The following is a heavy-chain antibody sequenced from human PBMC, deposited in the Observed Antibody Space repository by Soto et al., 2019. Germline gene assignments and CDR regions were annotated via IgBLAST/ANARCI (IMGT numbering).Heavy chain of an antibody. V-gene: IGHV4-31*03. CDR3: ARDAALKWFDP. CDR2: VYYSGST. D-gene: IGHD2-15*01. Sequence: SETLSLTCTVSGASTSSGGYYWSWIRQYPGKGLEWIGFVYYSGSTYYNPSLKSRVIISVDTSKKQFSLKLSSVTAADTAVYYCARDAALKWFDPWGQGTLVTVSS. CDR1: GASTSSGGYY. J-gene: IGHJ5*02.